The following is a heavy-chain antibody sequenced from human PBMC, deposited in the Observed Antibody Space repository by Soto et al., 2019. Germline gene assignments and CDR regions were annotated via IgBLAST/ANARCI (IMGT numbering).Heavy chain of an antibody. J-gene: IGHJ4*02. V-gene: IGHV4-31*02. CDR1: GGSISSGGYY. Sequence: SETLSLTWTVSGGSISSGGYYWSWIRQHPGKGLEWIGYSYYSGSTYYNPSLKSRVTISVDTSKNQFSLKLSSVTAADTAVYYCARDGGVTTFDYWGQGTLVTVSS. D-gene: IGHD3-16*01. CDR3: ARDGGVTTFDY. CDR2: SYYSGST.